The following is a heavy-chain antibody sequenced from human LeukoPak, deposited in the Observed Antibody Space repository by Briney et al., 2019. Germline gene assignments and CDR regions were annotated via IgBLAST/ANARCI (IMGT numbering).Heavy chain of an antibody. CDR2: IIPIFGTA. J-gene: IGHJ4*02. D-gene: IGHD3-22*01. V-gene: IGHV1-69*05. CDR3: ARGSSGYLDGYFDY. CDR1: GGTFSSYA. Sequence: GASVKVSCKASGGTFSSYAISWVRQAPGQGLEWMGGIIPIFGTANYAQKFQGRVTITTDESTSTAYMELSSLRSEDTAVYYCARGSSGYLDGYFDYRGQGTLVTVSS.